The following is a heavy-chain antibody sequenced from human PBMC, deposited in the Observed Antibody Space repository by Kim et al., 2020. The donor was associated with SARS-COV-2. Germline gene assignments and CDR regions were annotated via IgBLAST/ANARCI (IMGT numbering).Heavy chain of an antibody. Sequence: RVTISVDTSKNQFSLKLSSVTAADTAVYYCARRGDYDCWSGYYQTLYFDYWGQGTLVTVSS. D-gene: IGHD3-3*01. J-gene: IGHJ4*02. CDR3: ARRGDYDCWSGYYQTLYFDY. V-gene: IGHV4-39*01.